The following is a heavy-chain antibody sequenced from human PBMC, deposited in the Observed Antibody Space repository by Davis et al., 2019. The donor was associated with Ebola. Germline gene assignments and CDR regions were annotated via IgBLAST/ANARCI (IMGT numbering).Heavy chain of an antibody. V-gene: IGHV4-34*01. D-gene: IGHD3-3*01. CDR1: GGSFSGYY. CDR3: ARGNEGHYDFWSGYYIPSGMDV. CDR2: IYYSGST. Sequence: SETLSLTCAVYGGSFSGYYWGWIRQPPGKGLEWIGSIYYSGSTYYNPSLKSRVTISVDTSKNQFSLTLSSVTAADTAVYYCARGNEGHYDFWSGYYIPSGMDVWGQGTTVTVSS. J-gene: IGHJ6*02.